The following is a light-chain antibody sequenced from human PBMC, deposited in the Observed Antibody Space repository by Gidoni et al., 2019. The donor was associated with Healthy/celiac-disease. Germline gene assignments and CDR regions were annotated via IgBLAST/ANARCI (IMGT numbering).Light chain of an antibody. J-gene: IGKJ4*01. CDR3: QQYNNWPPLT. Sequence: EIVMTQSPATLSVSPGERATLSCRASQSVSSNLAWYQQKPGQAPRLLSYGASTTATGIPARFSGSGSGTEFTLTISRLQSEDFAVYYCQQYNNWPPLTFXGXTKVEIK. CDR2: GAS. V-gene: IGKV3-15*01. CDR1: QSVSSN.